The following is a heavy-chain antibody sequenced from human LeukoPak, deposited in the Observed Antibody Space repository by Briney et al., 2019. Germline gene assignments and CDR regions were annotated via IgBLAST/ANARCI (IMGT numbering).Heavy chain of an antibody. D-gene: IGHD3-10*01. V-gene: IGHV1-18*01. CDR3: AGLRVPSPQLLWFGELSGPWFDP. CDR1: GYTFTSYG. Sequence: GASVKVSCKASGYTFTSYGISWVRQAPGQGLEWMGWISAYNGNTNYAQKLQGRVTMTTDTSTSTAHMELRSLRSDDTAVYYCAGLRVPSPQLLWFGELSGPWFDPWGQGTLVTVSS. CDR2: ISAYNGNT. J-gene: IGHJ5*02.